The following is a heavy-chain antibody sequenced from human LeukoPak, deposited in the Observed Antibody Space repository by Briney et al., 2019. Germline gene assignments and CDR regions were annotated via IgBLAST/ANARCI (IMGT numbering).Heavy chain of an antibody. V-gene: IGHV1-8*01. CDR1: GYTFTSYD. D-gene: IGHD5-18*01. CDR3: ARGLRYSYGYSLMDSNWFDP. J-gene: IGHJ5*02. CDR2: MNPNSGNT. Sequence: ASVKVSCKASGYTFTSYDINWVRQATGQGLEWMGWMNPNSGNTGYAQKFQGRVTMTRNTSMSTAYMELSSLRSEDTAVYYCARGLRYSYGYSLMDSNWFDPWGQGTLVTVSS.